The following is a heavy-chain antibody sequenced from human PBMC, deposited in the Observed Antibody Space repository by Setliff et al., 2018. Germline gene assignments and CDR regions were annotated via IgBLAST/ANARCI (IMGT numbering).Heavy chain of an antibody. CDR2: INRRGST. V-gene: IGHV4-61*09. Sequence: SETLSLTCSVSGGSVNSGYDNWNWLRQPAGKGLEWIGHINRRGSTNFTPSLRSRVTISLDTSKNQFSLNLTSVTAADTAVYYCARATSGWYSAYYYYMDVWGKGTTVTVSS. J-gene: IGHJ6*03. D-gene: IGHD6-19*01. CDR1: GGSVNSGYDN. CDR3: ARATSGWYSAYYYYMDV.